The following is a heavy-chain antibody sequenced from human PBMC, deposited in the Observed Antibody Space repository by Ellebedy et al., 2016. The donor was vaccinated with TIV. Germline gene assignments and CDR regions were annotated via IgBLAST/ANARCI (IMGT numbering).Heavy chain of an antibody. D-gene: IGHD1-26*01. J-gene: IGHJ6*02. CDR2: ITSSSSYI. V-gene: IGHV3-21*01. CDR3: ARDAGVSGSYNYYYYGMDV. Sequence: PGGSLRLSCAASGFAFSSYSMNWVRQAPGQGLEWVSSITSSSSYIYYADSVKGRFTISSDNAKNSLDLQRNSLRAEDTAVYYCARDAGVSGSYNYYYYGMDVWGQGTTVTVSS. CDR1: GFAFSSYS.